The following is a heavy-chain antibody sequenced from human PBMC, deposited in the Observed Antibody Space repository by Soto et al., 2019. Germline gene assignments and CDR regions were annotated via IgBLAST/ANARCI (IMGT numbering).Heavy chain of an antibody. J-gene: IGHJ2*01. CDR3: ARRRGYDWDWYFDL. CDR2: IYYSGST. D-gene: IGHD5-12*01. Sequence: QVQLQESGPGLVKPSETLSLTCTVSGGSISSGDYYWSWIRQPPGKGLEWIGYIYYSGSTYYNPSLKSRVTVSVDTSKNQFSLKLSSVTAADTAVYYCARRRGYDWDWYFDLWGRGTLVTVSS. CDR1: GGSISSGDYY. V-gene: IGHV4-30-4*01.